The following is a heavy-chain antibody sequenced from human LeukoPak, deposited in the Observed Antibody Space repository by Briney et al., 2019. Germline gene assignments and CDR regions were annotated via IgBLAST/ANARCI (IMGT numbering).Heavy chain of an antibody. J-gene: IGHJ5*02. Sequence: VASVKVSCKASGGTFSSYAISWVRQAPGQGLEWMGGIIPIFGTANYAQKFQGRVTITADKSTSTAYMELSSLRSEDTAVFYCASSRWLYNWFDPWGQGTLVTVSS. CDR2: IIPIFGTA. CDR1: GGTFSSYA. D-gene: IGHD4-23*01. CDR3: ASSRWLYNWFDP. V-gene: IGHV1-69*06.